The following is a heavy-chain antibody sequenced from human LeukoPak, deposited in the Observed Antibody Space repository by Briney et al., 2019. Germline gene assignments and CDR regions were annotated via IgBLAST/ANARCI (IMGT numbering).Heavy chain of an antibody. V-gene: IGHV4-59*01. D-gene: IGHD3-10*01. CDR1: GGSISSYY. CDR3: AREVELLWHWFDP. Sequence: PSETLSLTCTVSGGSISSYYWSWIRQPPGKGLEWIGYIYYSGSTNYNPSLKSRVTISVDTSKNQFSLKLSSVTAADTAVYYCAREVELLWHWFDPWGQGTLVTASS. CDR2: IYYSGST. J-gene: IGHJ5*02.